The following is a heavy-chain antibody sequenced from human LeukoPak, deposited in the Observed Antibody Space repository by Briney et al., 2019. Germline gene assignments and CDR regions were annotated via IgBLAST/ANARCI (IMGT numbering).Heavy chain of an antibody. CDR1: GFIFRNYW. CDR3: ARDFAGDRDY. V-gene: IGHV3-74*01. J-gene: IGHJ4*02. Sequence: GGSLRLSCAASGFIFRNYWMHWVRHAPGKGLVWVARINPNGITTTYTDSVKGRFTISRDNAKNTLYLQMNSLRVEDTAVYYCARDFAGDRDYWGQGTLVTVSS. D-gene: IGHD4-17*01. CDR2: INPNGITT.